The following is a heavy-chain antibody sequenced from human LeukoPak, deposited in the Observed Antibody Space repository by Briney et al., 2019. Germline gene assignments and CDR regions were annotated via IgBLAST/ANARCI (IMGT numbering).Heavy chain of an antibody. CDR2: ISGSGGST. D-gene: IGHD3-22*01. Sequence: PGGSLRLSCAASGFTFSSYAMSWVRQAPGKGLEWVSAISGSGGSTYYPDSVKGRFTISRDNSKNTLYLQMNRLRAEDTAVYYCAKVSRGYYDSSGYSLGAFDIWGQGTMVTVSS. V-gene: IGHV3-23*01. J-gene: IGHJ3*02. CDR1: GFTFSSYA. CDR3: AKVSRGYYDSSGYSLGAFDI.